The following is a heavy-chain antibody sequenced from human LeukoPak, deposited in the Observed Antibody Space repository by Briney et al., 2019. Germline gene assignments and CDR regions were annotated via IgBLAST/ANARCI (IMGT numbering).Heavy chain of an antibody. CDR1: GFTFSSYW. J-gene: IGHJ4*02. CDR2: VNQDESEK. Sequence: GGSLRLSCAASGFTFSSYWMSWVRHGPGPGLERVANVNQDESEKYYVDPAKGRFTISRDNAKNSLYLQMNSLRAEDTAVYYCARVRDYGDFPVYFDYWGQGTLVTVSS. V-gene: IGHV3-7*01. D-gene: IGHD4-17*01. CDR3: ARVRDYGDFPVYFDY.